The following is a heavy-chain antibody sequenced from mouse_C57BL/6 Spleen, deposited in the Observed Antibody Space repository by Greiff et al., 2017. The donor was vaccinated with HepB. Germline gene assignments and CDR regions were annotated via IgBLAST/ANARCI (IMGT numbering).Heavy chain of an antibody. CDR1: GYSFTGYY. Sequence: VQLQQSGPELVKPGASVKLSCKASGYSFTGYYMNWVKQSPEKRLEWIGDINPSTGGTTYNQKFKAKATLTADKSSSTAYMQLKSLTSEDSAVYYCARRTTVVEAMDYWGQGTSVTVSS. J-gene: IGHJ4*01. V-gene: IGHV1-42*01. D-gene: IGHD1-1*01. CDR3: ARRTTVVEAMDY. CDR2: INPSTGGT.